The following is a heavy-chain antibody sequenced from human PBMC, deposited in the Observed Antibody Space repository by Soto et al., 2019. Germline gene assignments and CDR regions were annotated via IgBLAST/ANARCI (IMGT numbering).Heavy chain of an antibody. CDR1: GGSTNSDTI. J-gene: IGHJ4*02. CDR3: ARGGGASSDGLYCLDV. V-gene: IGHV4-30-4*01. D-gene: IGHD1-26*01. CDR2: IYYSANT. Sequence: PSETLSLSCTVSGGSTNSDTIWCWLRPPPGKGLEWIGHIYYSANTDYTPSLKSRLAISIDTSKNQFYLKLSSVTAADTAVYFCARGGGASSDGLYCLDVWGQGSLVTVSS.